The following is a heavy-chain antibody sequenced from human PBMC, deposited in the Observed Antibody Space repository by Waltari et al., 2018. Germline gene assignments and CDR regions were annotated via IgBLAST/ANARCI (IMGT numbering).Heavy chain of an antibody. J-gene: IGHJ5*02. Sequence: QVQLVQSGAEVKKPGSSVKVSCKASGGTFSSYAISWVRQAPGQGLEWMGGIIPIFGTANYAQKFQGRVTITADKSTSTAYMELSSLRSEDTAVYYCASATRDGYNYWGDWFDPWGQGTLVTVSS. D-gene: IGHD5-12*01. CDR3: ASATRDGYNYWGDWFDP. CDR2: IIPIFGTA. V-gene: IGHV1-69*14. CDR1: GGTFSSYA.